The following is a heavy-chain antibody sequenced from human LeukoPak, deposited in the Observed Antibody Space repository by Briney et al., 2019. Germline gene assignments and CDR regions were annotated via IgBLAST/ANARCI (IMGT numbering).Heavy chain of an antibody. V-gene: IGHV3-33*01. Sequence: GESLRLSCAASGFIFSGYGMHWVRQAPGKGLEWVAVIWFDGSNKYYADSVKGRFTISRDNSKNTLYLQMNSLRAEDTAVFYCARGNFRRDGYNFDYWGQGTLVTVSS. J-gene: IGHJ4*02. CDR3: ARGNFRRDGYNFDY. D-gene: IGHD5-24*01. CDR2: IWFDGSNK. CDR1: GFIFSGYG.